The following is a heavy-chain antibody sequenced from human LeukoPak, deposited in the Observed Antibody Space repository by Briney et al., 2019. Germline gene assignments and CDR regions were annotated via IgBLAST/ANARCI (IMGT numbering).Heavy chain of an antibody. CDR1: GYTFTSYA. CDR2: IIPIFGTA. V-gene: IGHV1-69*13. CDR3: AVCIAVAGTAGFDY. Sequence: GASVKVSCKASGYTFTSYAISWVRQAPGQGLEWMGGIIPIFGTANYAQKFQGRVTITADESTSTAYMELSSLRSEDTAVYYCAVCIAVAGTAGFDYWGQGTLVTVSS. J-gene: IGHJ4*02. D-gene: IGHD6-19*01.